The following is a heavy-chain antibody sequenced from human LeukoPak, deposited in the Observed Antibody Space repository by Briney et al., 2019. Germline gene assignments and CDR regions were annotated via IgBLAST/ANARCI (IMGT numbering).Heavy chain of an antibody. CDR1: GFTFSDYQ. CDR2: IRSSGSDT. V-gene: IGHV3-11*01. CDR3: ARRGANSGHTFDY. J-gene: IGHJ4*02. Sequence: GGSLRLSCAASGFTFSDYQMSRIRQAPGKGLEWVSYIRSSGSDTYYADSVKGRFTISRDNTKNALYLQMNSLRAEDTAVYYCARRGANSGHTFDYWGQGTLVSVSS. D-gene: IGHD5-12*01.